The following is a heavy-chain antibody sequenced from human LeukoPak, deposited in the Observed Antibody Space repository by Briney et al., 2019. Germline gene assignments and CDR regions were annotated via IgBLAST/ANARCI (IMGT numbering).Heavy chain of an antibody. V-gene: IGHV1-2*02. Sequence: VASLKVSCEASGDTFTGYYMHWVRQAPGQGLEWMGWINPNSGGTNYAQKFQGSVTMTRDTSIITAYMELSRLRSDDTSVYYCARRGKQSGVSDYWGQGTLVTVSS. CDR2: INPNSGGT. J-gene: IGHJ4*02. D-gene: IGHD6-19*01. CDR1: GDTFTGYY. CDR3: ARRGKQSGVSDY.